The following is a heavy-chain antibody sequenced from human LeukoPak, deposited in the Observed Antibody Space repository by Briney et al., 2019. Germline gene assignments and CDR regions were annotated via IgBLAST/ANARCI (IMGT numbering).Heavy chain of an antibody. J-gene: IGHJ5*02. CDR2: INPNSGGT. CDR1: GYTFTGYY. Sequence: ASVKVSCKASGYTFTGYYMHWVRQAPGQGLVWMGWINPNSGGTNYAQKFQGRVTMTRDTSISTAYMELSRLRSDDTAVYYCARDLAETYYGFWSGYHNWFDPWGQGTLVTVSS. D-gene: IGHD3-3*01. CDR3: ARDLAETYYGFWSGYHNWFDP. V-gene: IGHV1-2*02.